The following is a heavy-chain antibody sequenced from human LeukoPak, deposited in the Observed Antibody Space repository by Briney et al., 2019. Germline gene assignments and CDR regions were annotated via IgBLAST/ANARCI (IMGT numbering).Heavy chain of an antibody. J-gene: IGHJ3*02. D-gene: IGHD3-10*01. V-gene: IGHV1-3*01. CDR1: GYTFTSYA. CDR3: AEHLWFGESYGAFDI. CDR2: INAGNGNT. Sequence: ASVKVSCKASGYTFTSYAMHWVRQAPGQRLEWMGWINAGNGNTKYSQKFQGRVTITRDTSASTAYMELSSLRSEDTAVYYCAEHLWFGESYGAFDIWGQGTMVTVSS.